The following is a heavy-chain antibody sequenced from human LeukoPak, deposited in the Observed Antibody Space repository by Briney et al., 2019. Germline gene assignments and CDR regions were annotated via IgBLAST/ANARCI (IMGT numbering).Heavy chain of an antibody. CDR2: IYSGGST. J-gene: IGHJ5*02. Sequence: PGGSLILSCAASGFTVSSNYMSWVRQAPGKGLEWVSVIYSGGSTYYADSVKGRFTISRDNSKNTVYLQMNSLRAGDTAVYYCAGGGVAEPGDNWFDPWGQGTLVTVSS. CDR1: GFTVSSNY. D-gene: IGHD6-13*01. V-gene: IGHV3-66*01. CDR3: AGGGVAEPGDNWFDP.